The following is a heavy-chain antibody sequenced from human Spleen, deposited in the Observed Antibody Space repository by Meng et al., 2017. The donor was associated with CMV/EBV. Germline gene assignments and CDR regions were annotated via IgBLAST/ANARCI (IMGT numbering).Heavy chain of an antibody. D-gene: IGHD3-3*01. CDR1: GGSFNIYY. CDR3: ARGGYDFWSGYPLPYFDY. V-gene: IGHV4-34*01. Sequence: SETLSLTCAVYGGSFNIYYWSWIRQPPGKGLEWIGSIYYSGSTYYNPSLKSRVTISVDTSKNQFSLKLSSVTAADTAVYYCARGGYDFWSGYPLPYFDYWGQGTLVTVSS. CDR2: IYYSGST. J-gene: IGHJ4*02.